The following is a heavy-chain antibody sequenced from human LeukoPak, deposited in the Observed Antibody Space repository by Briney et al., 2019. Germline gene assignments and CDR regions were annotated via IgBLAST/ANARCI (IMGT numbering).Heavy chain of an antibody. CDR2: ISAYNGNT. CDR3: ARDLGSVAPSYFDY. D-gene: IGHD5-12*01. V-gene: IGHV1-18*01. CDR1: GYTFTSYD. J-gene: IGHJ4*02. Sequence: GASVKVSCKASGYTFTSYDINWVRQATGQGLEWMGWISAYNGNTNYAQKLQGRVTMTTDTSTSTAYMELRSLRSDDTAVYYCARDLGSVAPSYFDYWGQGTLVTVSS.